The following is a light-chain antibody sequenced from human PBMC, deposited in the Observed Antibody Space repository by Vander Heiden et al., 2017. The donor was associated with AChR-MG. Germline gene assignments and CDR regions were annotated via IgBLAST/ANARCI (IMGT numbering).Light chain of an antibody. V-gene: IGKV3-11*01. CDR1: QSVSSY. Sequence: EIVLTQSPATLSLSPGERATLSCRASQSVSSYLAWYQQKPTGIPARFSGSGSGTDFTLTISSLEPEDFAVYYCQQRSNWPPSITFGQGTRLEIK. CDR3: QQRSNWPPSIT. J-gene: IGKJ5*01.